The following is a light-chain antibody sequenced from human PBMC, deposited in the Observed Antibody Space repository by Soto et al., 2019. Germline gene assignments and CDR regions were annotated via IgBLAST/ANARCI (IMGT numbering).Light chain of an antibody. CDR3: QQYNSYSRT. V-gene: IGKV1-5*01. Sequence: DSQMTQSPSTLSASVGDRVTITCRASQSISSWLAWYQQKPGKAPKLLIYDASSLESGVPSRFSGSGSGTEFTLTISSLQPDDFATYYCQQYNSYSRTFGQGTKVAIK. CDR2: DAS. J-gene: IGKJ1*01. CDR1: QSISSW.